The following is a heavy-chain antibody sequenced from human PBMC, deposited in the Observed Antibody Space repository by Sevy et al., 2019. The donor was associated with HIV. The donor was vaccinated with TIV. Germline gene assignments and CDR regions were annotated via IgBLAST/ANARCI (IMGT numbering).Heavy chain of an antibody. CDR1: GFTFSSYW. J-gene: IGHJ3*02. V-gene: IGHV3-74*01. D-gene: IGHD3-22*01. Sequence: GGSLRLSCTASGFTFSSYWMHWVRQAPGKGLVWVSRINSDGSGTRYADSVKGRFTISRVNAKNTLYLQMNSLRAEDTAVYYCARALYELDAYDIWGQGTMVTVSS. CDR3: ARALYELDAYDI. CDR2: INSDGSGT.